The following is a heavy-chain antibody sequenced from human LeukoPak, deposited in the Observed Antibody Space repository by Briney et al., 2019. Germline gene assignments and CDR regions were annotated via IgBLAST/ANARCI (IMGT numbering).Heavy chain of an antibody. Sequence: PSETLSLTCTVSGGSISSYYWSWIRQPPGKGLEWIGYIYYSGSTNYNPSLKSRVTISVDASKNQFSLKLSSVTAADTAVYYCARVRQQLGAFGIWGQGTMVTVSS. CDR1: GGSISSYY. J-gene: IGHJ3*02. CDR3: ARVRQQLGAFGI. D-gene: IGHD6-13*01. V-gene: IGHV4-59*01. CDR2: IYYSGST.